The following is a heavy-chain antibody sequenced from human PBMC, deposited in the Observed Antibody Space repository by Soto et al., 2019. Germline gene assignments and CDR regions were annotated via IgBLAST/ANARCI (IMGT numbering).Heavy chain of an antibody. CDR3: AKDKDIVVVVAASFGL. J-gene: IGHJ2*01. CDR2: ISGSGGST. CDR1: GFTFSSYA. V-gene: IGHV3-23*01. Sequence: EVQLLESGGGLVQPGGSLRLSCAASGFTFSSYAMSWVRQAPGKGLEWVSAISGSGGSTYYADSVKGRFTISRDNSKNTLYRQMKSLRAEDTAVYYCAKDKDIVVVVAASFGLWCRGTLVTASA. D-gene: IGHD2-15*01.